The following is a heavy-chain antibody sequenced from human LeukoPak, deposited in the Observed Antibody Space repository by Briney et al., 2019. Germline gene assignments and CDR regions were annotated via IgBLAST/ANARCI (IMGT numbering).Heavy chain of an antibody. CDR1: GGSISSGGYY. V-gene: IGHV4-39*07. D-gene: IGHD3-22*01. CDR2: IHHSGST. CDR3: ARGTDYYDSSGWLDP. Sequence: SQTLSLTCTVSGGSISSGGYYWSWIRQPPGRGLEWIGSIHHSGSTWYNPSLKSRVTISLDTSQTQISLRVTSVTAADTAVYYCARGTDYYDSSGWLDPRGQGTLVTVSS. J-gene: IGHJ5*02.